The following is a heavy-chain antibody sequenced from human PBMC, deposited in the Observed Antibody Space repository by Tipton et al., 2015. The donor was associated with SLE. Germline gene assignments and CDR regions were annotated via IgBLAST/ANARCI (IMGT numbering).Heavy chain of an antibody. V-gene: IGHV1-3*01. CDR1: GYSFTSYV. Sequence: QLVQSGAEVKKPGASVKVSCKASGYSFTSYVMHWVRQAPGQRLEWMGWINPGNGNTKYSQQFQGRVTLTRDTSATTAYMELSSLRSEDTAMYYCATDQIPMTTFGVVTEHWFDPWGQGTLVTVSS. CDR3: ATDQIPMTTFGVVTEHWFDP. J-gene: IGHJ5*02. D-gene: IGHD3-3*01. CDR2: INPGNGNT.